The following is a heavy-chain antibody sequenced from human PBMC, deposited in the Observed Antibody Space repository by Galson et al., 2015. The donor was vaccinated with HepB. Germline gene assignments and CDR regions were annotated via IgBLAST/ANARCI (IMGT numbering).Heavy chain of an antibody. CDR3: ARDPALYDSSGWYFDL. V-gene: IGHV1-2*02. CDR1: GYTFTGYY. Sequence: SVKVSCKASGYTFTGYYMHWVRQAPGQGLEWMGWINPNSGGTNYAQKFQGRVTMTRDTSISTAYMELSRLRSDDTAVYYCARDPALYDSSGWYFDLWGRGTLVTVSS. J-gene: IGHJ2*01. D-gene: IGHD3-22*01. CDR2: INPNSGGT.